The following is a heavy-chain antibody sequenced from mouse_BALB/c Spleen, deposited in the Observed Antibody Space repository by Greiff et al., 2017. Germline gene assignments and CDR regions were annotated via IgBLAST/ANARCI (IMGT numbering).Heavy chain of an antibody. D-gene: IGHD2-3*01. CDR2: IDPENGDT. J-gene: IGHJ4*01. V-gene: IGHV14-4*02. CDR1: GFNINDYY. CDR3: SAWTMGYYAMDY. Sequence: EVQLQQSGAELVRSGASVKLSCTASGFNINDYYMHWVKQRPEQGLEWIGWIDPENGDTEYAPKFQGKATMTADTSSNTAYLQLSSLTSEDTAVNYCSAWTMGYYAMDYWGQGTSVTVSS.